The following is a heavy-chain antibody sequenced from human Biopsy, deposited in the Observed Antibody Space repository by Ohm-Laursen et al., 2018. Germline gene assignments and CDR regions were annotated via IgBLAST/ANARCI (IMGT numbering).Heavy chain of an antibody. J-gene: IGHJ5*02. CDR2: IFYSGIT. V-gene: IGHV4-39*01. Sequence: GTLSLTCPVSGGSVSSNVAYWAWIRQPPGKGLESIGSIFYSGITYYNPSLQSRVTMSVDTSKNQCSLNLTSVTAADTAVYYCARHPTGFWFDPWGQGTLVIVSS. CDR1: GGSVSSNVAY. CDR3: ARHPTGFWFDP.